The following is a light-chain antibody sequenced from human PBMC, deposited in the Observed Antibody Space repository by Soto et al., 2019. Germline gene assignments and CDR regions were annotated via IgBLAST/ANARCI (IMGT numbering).Light chain of an antibody. V-gene: IGLV2-23*02. CDR1: SSDVGIYDL. CDR3: CSYAGSSTFV. J-gene: IGLJ1*01. Sequence: QSVPTQPASVSGSPVQSITISCTGTSSDVGIYDLVSWYKHHPGRAPQLIIYEVTKRPSGVSNRFSGSKSGNTASLTISGLQAEDEADYYCCSYAGSSTFVFGTGTKLTVL. CDR2: EVT.